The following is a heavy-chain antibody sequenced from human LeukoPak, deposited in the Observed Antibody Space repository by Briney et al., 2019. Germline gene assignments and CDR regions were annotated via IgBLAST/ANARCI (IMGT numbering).Heavy chain of an antibody. CDR1: GFTFSDYY. CDR2: ISSRGRTI. V-gene: IGHV3-11*01. D-gene: IGHD6-13*01. Sequence: GGSLRLSCAASGFTFSDYYMSWIRQAPGKGLEWISYISSRGRTIYYADSVKGRFTISRDNAKKSLYLQMNSLRAEDTAVYYCARDPESAAGPDYFYFYGMDAWGQGTTVTVSS. CDR3: ARDPESAAGPDYFYFYGMDA. J-gene: IGHJ6*02.